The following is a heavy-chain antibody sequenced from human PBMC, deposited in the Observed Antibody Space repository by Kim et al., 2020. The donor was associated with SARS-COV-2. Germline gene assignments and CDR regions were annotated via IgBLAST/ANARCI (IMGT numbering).Heavy chain of an antibody. Sequence: SETLSLTCAVYGGSFSGYYWSWIRQPPGKGLEWIAEINHSGSTNYNPSPKSRVTISVDTSKNQFSLKLSSVTAADTAVYYCARGEGEGTIRYYYGMDVWGQGTTVTVSS. D-gene: IGHD3-3*01. CDR3: ARGEGEGTIRYYYGMDV. CDR1: GGSFSGYY. J-gene: IGHJ6*02. V-gene: IGHV4-34*01. CDR2: INHSGST.